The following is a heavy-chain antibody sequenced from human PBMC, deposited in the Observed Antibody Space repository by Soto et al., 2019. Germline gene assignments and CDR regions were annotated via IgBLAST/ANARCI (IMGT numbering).Heavy chain of an antibody. V-gene: IGHV3-48*02. D-gene: IGHD6-19*01. CDR3: ARDSSSSRGWPGYYFDY. CDR2: ISSSSSTI. J-gene: IGHJ4*02. CDR1: GFTFSSYS. Sequence: PGGSLRLSCAASGFTFSSYSMNWVRQAPGKGLEWVSYISSSSSTIYYADSVKGRFTISRDNAKNSLYLQMNSLRDEDTAVYYCARDSSSSRGWPGYYFDYWGQGALVTVSS.